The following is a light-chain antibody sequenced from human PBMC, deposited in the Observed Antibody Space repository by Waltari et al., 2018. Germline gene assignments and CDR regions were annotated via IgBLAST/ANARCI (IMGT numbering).Light chain of an antibody. CDR1: QSVSRA. CDR2: GVS. V-gene: IGKV3-20*01. J-gene: IGKJ1*01. Sequence: EIVLTQSPGTLSLSPGERVILSFRVSQSVSRALAWYQQKPGQAPRLLIYGVSNRATGIPDRFSGSGSGTDFSLTISRLEPEDFAVYYCQHYVRLPVTFGQGTKVEIK. CDR3: QHYVRLPVT.